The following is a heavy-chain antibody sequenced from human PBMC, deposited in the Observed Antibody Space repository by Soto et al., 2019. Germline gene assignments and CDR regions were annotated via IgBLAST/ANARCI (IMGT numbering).Heavy chain of an antibody. Sequence: GGSLRLSCAASGFTFSSYGMHWVRQAPGKGLEWVAVIWYDGSNKYYADSVKGRFTISRDNSKNTLYLQMNSLRAEDTAVYYCARDPGCSGGSCYSVGDYYYYGMDVW. CDR3: ARDPGCSGGSCYSVGDYYYYGMDV. D-gene: IGHD2-15*01. V-gene: IGHV3-33*01. CDR1: GFTFSSYG. J-gene: IGHJ6*01. CDR2: IWYDGSNK.